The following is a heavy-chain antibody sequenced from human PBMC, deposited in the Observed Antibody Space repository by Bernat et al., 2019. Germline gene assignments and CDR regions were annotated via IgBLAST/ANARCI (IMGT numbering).Heavy chain of an antibody. D-gene: IGHD2-15*01. CDR2: IGGSGDST. Sequence: EVQLLESGGGLVQPGGSLRLSCGASGFTFSSFAMSWVRQAAGRGLEWVSVIGGSGDSTYYEDSVKGRFTISRDHSKNTLYLQMNSLRAEDTAVYYCAKGIYPKGYCSGGNCYYYFYGMDVWGQGTTVTVSS. J-gene: IGHJ6*02. V-gene: IGHV3-23*01. CDR3: AKGIYPKGYCSGGNCYYYFYGMDV. CDR1: GFTFSSFA.